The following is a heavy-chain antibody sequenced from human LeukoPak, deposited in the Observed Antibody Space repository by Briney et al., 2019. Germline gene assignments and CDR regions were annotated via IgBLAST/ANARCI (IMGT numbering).Heavy chain of an antibody. CDR3: ARDQRSGSGTYRYDF. Sequence: GGSLRLSCAASGFTFSSYSMNWVRQAPGKGLEGGSYNRSTNSNIYYADSVKGRFTICRDNAKNSLYLQMNSLRVEDTAVYYCARDQRSGSGTYRYDFWGRGTLVTVSS. V-gene: IGHV3-48*04. D-gene: IGHD3-10*01. CDR1: GFTFSSYS. CDR2: NRSTNSNI. J-gene: IGHJ4*02.